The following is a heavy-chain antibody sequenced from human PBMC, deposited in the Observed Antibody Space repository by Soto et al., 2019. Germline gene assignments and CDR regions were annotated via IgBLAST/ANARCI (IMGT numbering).Heavy chain of an antibody. D-gene: IGHD6-13*01. CDR3: ATDLARGEAAGF. Sequence: ASVKVSCRVSGYTLTELSMHWVRQAPGEGLEWMGGFDPEDGETIYAQKFQGRVTMTEDTSTDTAYMELSSLRSEDTAVYYCATDLARGEAAGFWGQGTLVTV. CDR2: FDPEDGET. V-gene: IGHV1-24*01. CDR1: GYTLTELS. J-gene: IGHJ4*02.